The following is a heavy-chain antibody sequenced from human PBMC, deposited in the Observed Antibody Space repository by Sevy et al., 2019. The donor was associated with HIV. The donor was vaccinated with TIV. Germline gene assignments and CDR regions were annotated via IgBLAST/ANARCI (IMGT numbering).Heavy chain of an antibody. CDR1: GFTFSMYG. J-gene: IGHJ6*02. CDR3: AKGARGQWLVDDYYGLDV. CDR2: IWYDGTNK. Sequence: GGSLRLSCAASGFTFSMYGMHWVRQAPGNGLEWVAMIWYDGTNKFYGDSVKGRFTISRDNSKNTLYLQLNSLRAEDTAVYYCAKGARGQWLVDDYYGLDVWGQGTTVTVSS. V-gene: IGHV3-33*06. D-gene: IGHD6-19*01.